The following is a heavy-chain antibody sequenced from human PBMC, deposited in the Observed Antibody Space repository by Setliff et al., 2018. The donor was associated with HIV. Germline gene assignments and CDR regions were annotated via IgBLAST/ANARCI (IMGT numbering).Heavy chain of an antibody. V-gene: IGHV3-7*03. CDR2: IDQDGSEK. Sequence: GGSLRLSCEASEFSFSSYWMSWVRQAPGKGLEWVANIDQDGSEKYYVDSVKGRFTISRDNAENTLFLQMDSLRDEDTAVYYCARGHYSSSSGWGQGTLVTVSS. D-gene: IGHD6-6*01. CDR1: EFSFSSYW. J-gene: IGHJ4*02. CDR3: ARGHYSSSSG.